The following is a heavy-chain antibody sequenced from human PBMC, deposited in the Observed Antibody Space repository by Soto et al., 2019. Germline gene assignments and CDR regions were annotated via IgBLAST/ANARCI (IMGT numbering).Heavy chain of an antibody. CDR1: GGSFSGYY. V-gene: IGHV4-34*01. D-gene: IGHD5-12*01. CDR3: ARRGIVAPNNWFDP. CDR2: INHSGST. Sequence: QVQLQQWGAGLLKPSETLSLTCAVYGGSFSGYYWSWIRQPPGKGLEWIGEINHSGSTNYNPSLKSRVTISVDTSKNQFSLKLSSVTAADTAVYYCARRGIVAPNNWFDPWGKGTLVTVSS. J-gene: IGHJ5*02.